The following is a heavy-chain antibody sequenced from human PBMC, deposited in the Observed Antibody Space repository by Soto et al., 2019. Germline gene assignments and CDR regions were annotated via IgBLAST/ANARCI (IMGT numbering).Heavy chain of an antibody. V-gene: IGHV3-23*01. Sequence: GGSLRLSCAASGFTFSSYAMSWVRQAPGKGLEWVSAISGSGGSTYYADSVKGRFTISRDNSKNTLYLQMNILRAEDTAVDYCAKVSGAARPAGGDYWGQGTLVTVSS. CDR1: GFTFSSYA. J-gene: IGHJ4*02. CDR2: ISGSGGST. CDR3: AKVSGAARPAGGDY. D-gene: IGHD6-6*01.